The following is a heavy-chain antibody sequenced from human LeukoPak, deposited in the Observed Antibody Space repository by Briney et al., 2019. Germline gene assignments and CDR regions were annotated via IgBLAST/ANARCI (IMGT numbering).Heavy chain of an antibody. J-gene: IGHJ2*01. Sequence: EASVKVSCKASGYTFTGYYMHWVRQAPGQGLEWMGWINPNSGGTNYAQKFQGRVTMTRDTSISTAYMELSRLRSDDTAVYYCARSNGSGSYIHWYFDLWGCGTLVTVSS. CDR1: GYTFTGYY. CDR3: ARSNGSGSYIHWYFDL. CDR2: INPNSGGT. V-gene: IGHV1-2*02. D-gene: IGHD3-10*01.